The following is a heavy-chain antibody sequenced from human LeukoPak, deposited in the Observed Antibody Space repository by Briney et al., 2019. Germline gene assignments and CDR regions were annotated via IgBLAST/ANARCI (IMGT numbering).Heavy chain of an antibody. Sequence: GGSLRLSCAASGFTFSSYVMHWVRQAPGKGLEWVAIISYDGSNEYYADSVKGRFTISRDNSKNTLYLQMNSLRSEDTAVYYCARSEIVVPAGFDYWGQGTLVTVSS. CDR3: ARSEIVVPAGFDY. D-gene: IGHD2-2*01. CDR2: ISYDGSNE. CDR1: GFTFSSYV. J-gene: IGHJ4*02. V-gene: IGHV3-30*04.